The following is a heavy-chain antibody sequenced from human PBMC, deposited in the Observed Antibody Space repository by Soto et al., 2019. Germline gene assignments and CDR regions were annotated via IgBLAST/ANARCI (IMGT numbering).Heavy chain of an antibody. V-gene: IGHV3-11*01. CDR1: GFTFSDYY. D-gene: IGHD2-2*01. Sequence: GGSLRLSCAASGFTFSDYYMSWIRQAPGKGLEWVSYISSSGSTIYYADSVKGRFTISRDNAKNSLYLQMNSLRAEDTAVYYCARDLGDGDIVVLPAATGAFDIWGQGTMVTVSS. J-gene: IGHJ3*02. CDR2: ISSSGSTI. CDR3: ARDLGDGDIVVLPAATGAFDI.